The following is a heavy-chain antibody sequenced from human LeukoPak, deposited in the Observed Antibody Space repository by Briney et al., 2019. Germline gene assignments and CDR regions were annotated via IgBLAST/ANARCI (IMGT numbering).Heavy chain of an antibody. CDR3: ARDWAHGSLDF. V-gene: IGHV1-46*01. CDR2: INPGIFTT. Sequence: ASVKVSCKASGYPFTAFSLHWVRQAPGQGPEWMAIINPGIFTTTYSQKFRDRVTVTSDPSTATIYMDLRSLRLEDTAVYFCARDWAHGSLDFWGQGTLVTVSS. J-gene: IGHJ4*02. CDR1: GYPFTAFS. D-gene: IGHD3-16*01.